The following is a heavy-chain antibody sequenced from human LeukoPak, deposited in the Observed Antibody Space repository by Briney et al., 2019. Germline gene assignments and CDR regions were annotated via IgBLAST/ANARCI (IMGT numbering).Heavy chain of an antibody. Sequence: ASVKVSCKASGYTFTSYDINWVRQAPGQGLEWMGGIIPKFGTANYAQKLQGRVTITADESTSTAHMELSSLTSEDTAVYYCARGGVHYYYYMDVWGTGTTVSVSS. V-gene: IGHV1-69*13. J-gene: IGHJ6*03. CDR1: GYTFTSYD. CDR2: IIPKFGTA. CDR3: ARGGVHYYYYMDV. D-gene: IGHD2-8*01.